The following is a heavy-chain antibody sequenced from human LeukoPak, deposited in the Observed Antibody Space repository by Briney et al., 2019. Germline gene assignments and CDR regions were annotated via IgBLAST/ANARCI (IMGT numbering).Heavy chain of an antibody. CDR3: SNGIYRNSY. D-gene: IGHD1-7*01. Sequence: GGSLRLSCSASGFTFNIYSMNWVRQAPGKGLEWVAYISSGGSTKYYGDSVRGRFTTSRDNVKNSLFLQMNSLRAEDTAVYYCSNGIYRNSYWGQGTLVTVSS. CDR1: GFTFNIYS. CDR2: ISSGGSTK. J-gene: IGHJ4*02. V-gene: IGHV3-48*04.